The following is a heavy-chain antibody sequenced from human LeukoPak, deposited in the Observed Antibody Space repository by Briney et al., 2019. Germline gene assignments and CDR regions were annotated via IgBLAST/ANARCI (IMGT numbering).Heavy chain of an antibody. J-gene: IGHJ4*02. V-gene: IGHV1-2*02. CDR1: GYTFSGYY. D-gene: IGHD5-24*01. Sequence: EASVKVSCTASGYTFSGYYMHWLRQAPGQGLEWMGWINPNGGVTNYAQKFQGRVTMTRDTSISTAYMELSRLRSDDTAVYYCARDGGDGYNFYYWGQGTLVTVSS. CDR3: ARDGGDGYNFYY. CDR2: INPNGGVT.